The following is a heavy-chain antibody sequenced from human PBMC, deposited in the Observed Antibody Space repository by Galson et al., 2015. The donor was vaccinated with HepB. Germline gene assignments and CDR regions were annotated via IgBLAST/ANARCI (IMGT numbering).Heavy chain of an antibody. J-gene: IGHJ2*01. CDR2: ISGSGDST. CDR3: AKENWYFDL. V-gene: IGHV3-23*01. Sequence: SLRLSCAASGISFSSYATGWVRQAPGKGLEWVSIISGSGDSTHFADSVEGRFTISRDNSKNTLYLQMNSLRAEDTAKYYCAKENWYFDLWGRGTLVTVSS. CDR1: GISFSSYA.